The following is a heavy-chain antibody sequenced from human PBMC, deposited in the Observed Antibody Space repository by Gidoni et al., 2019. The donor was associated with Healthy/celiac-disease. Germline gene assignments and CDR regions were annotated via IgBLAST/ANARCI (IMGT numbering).Heavy chain of an antibody. CDR1: GGTISSSSYY. D-gene: IGHD3-3*01. CDR2: IYYSGST. V-gene: IGHV4-39*01. CDR3: ARHGMTTPGVGWFDP. Sequence: QLQLQESGPGLVKPSETLSLTCTVSGGTISSSSYYWGGIRQPPGKGLEWIGSIYYSGSTYYNPSLKSRVTISVDTSKNQFSLKLSSVTAADTAVYYCARHGMTTPGVGWFDPWGQGTLVTVSS. J-gene: IGHJ5*02.